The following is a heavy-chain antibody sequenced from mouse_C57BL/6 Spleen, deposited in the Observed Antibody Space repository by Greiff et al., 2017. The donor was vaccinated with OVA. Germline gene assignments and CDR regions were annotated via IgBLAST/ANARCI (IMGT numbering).Heavy chain of an antibody. Sequence: QVQLQQSGAELARPGASVKLSCKASGYTFTSYGISWVKQRTGQGLEWIGEIYPRSGKTYYNEKFKGKATLTADKSSSTAYMELRSLTSEDSAVYVCARNDYDRTDYARDYWGQGTSVTVSS. D-gene: IGHD2-4*01. V-gene: IGHV1-81*01. CDR2: IYPRSGKT. CDR1: GYTFTSYG. CDR3: ARNDYDRTDYARDY. J-gene: IGHJ4*01.